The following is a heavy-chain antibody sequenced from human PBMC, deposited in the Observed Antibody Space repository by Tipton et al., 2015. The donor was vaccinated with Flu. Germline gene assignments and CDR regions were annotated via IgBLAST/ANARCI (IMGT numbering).Heavy chain of an antibody. CDR2: INAGNGNT. V-gene: IGHV1-3*03. CDR1: GFDFIYYA. D-gene: IGHD3-10*01. Sequence: QVQLVQSGTEVRKPGASVKVSCKTSGFDFIYYAIHWVRQAPGQSLEWMGWINAGNGNTKYSQELKGRVTITRDTSATTVYMELSSLTSEDMSVYYCAREYGSGKALDVWGQGTLVTVSS. CDR3: AREYGSGKALDV. J-gene: IGHJ3*01.